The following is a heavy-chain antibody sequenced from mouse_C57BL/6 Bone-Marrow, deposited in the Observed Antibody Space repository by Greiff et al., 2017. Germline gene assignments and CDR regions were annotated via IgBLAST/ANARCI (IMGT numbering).Heavy chain of an antibody. D-gene: IGHD1-1*01. J-gene: IGHJ3*01. CDR1: GFTFSDYG. CDR2: ISSGSSTI. CDR3: ARNPYYYGSSLFAY. V-gene: IGHV5-17*01. Sequence: EVQGVESGGGLVKPGGSLKLSCAASGFTFSDYGMHWVRQAPEKGLEWVAYISSGSSTIYYADTVKGRFTISRDNAKNTLFLQMTSLRSEDTAMYYCARNPYYYGSSLFAYWGQGTLVTVSA.